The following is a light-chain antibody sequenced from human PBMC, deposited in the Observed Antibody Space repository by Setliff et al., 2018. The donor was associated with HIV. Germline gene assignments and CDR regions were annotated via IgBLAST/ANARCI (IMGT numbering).Light chain of an antibody. CDR2: SSN. Sequence: QEVTIPCSGSSSNIGSNTVNWYQQLPGTAPKLLIYSSNVRPSRVPDRFSGSKSGTSASLAISGLQAEDEADYYCAAWDDSLTGYVFGTGTKVTVL. CDR1: SSNIGSNT. J-gene: IGLJ1*01. CDR3: AAWDDSLTGYV. V-gene: IGLV1-44*01.